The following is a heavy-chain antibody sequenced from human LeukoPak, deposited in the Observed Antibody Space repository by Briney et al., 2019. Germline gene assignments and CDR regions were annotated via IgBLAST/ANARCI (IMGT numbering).Heavy chain of an antibody. CDR2: IYSSGST. D-gene: IGHD4-23*01. CDR1: GGSISNYY. CDR3: ARADYGGNSAAFDI. Sequence: SETLSLTCTVSGGSISNYYWNWIRQPPGKGLEWIGYIYSSGSTYFNLSLTSRVTISVDTSKNQFSLNLTSVTAADTAVYYCARADYGGNSAAFDIWGQGTMVTVSS. J-gene: IGHJ3*02. V-gene: IGHV4-59*01.